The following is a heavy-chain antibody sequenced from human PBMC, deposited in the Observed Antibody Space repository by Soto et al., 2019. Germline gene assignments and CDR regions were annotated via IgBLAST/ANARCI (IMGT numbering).Heavy chain of an antibody. CDR1: GGSINNHY. Sequence: QVQLQESGPGLVKPSETLSLTCTVSGGSINNHYWSWIRQPPGKGLEWLGYVYYKGITNYNPSLKSRVTMSVDTSKNQWSLNLTSLTAADTAMYYCTRANWYSEYWGQGTLVTVSS. V-gene: IGHV4-59*11. D-gene: IGHD2-8*01. CDR3: TRANWYSEY. CDR2: VYYKGIT. J-gene: IGHJ4*02.